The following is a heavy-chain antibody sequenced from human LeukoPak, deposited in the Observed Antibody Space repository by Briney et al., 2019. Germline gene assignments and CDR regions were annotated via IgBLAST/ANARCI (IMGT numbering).Heavy chain of an antibody. CDR1: GGSFSGYY. J-gene: IGHJ3*02. CDR2: INHSGST. Sequence: SETLSLTCAVYGGSFSGYYWSWIRQPPGKGLEWIGEINHSGSTNYNPSLKSRVTISVDTSKNQFSLKLTSVTAADTAVYYCARDKGLPQAFDIWGQGTMVTVSS. D-gene: IGHD5/OR15-5a*01. V-gene: IGHV4-34*01. CDR3: ARDKGLPQAFDI.